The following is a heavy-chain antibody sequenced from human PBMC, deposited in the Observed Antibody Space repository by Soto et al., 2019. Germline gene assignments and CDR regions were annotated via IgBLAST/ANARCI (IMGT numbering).Heavy chain of an antibody. CDR2: IIPIFGTA. Sequence: SVKVSCKASGGTFSSYAISWVRQAPGQGLEWMGGIIPIFGTANYAQKFQGRVTITADESTSTAYMELSSLRSEDTAVYYCARDLRPRSGYYHWGQGTLVTAPQ. CDR1: GGTFSSYA. V-gene: IGHV1-69*13. CDR3: ARDLRPRSGYYH. J-gene: IGHJ5*02. D-gene: IGHD3-3*01.